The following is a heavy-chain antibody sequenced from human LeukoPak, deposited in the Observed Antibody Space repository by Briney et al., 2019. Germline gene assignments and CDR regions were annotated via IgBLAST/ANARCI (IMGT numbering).Heavy chain of an antibody. D-gene: IGHD6-19*01. CDR1: GGSISSGGYY. V-gene: IGHV4-30-2*01. CDR3: ARDLGYSSGWYEEDY. CDR2: IYHSGST. Sequence: SETLSLTCTVSGGSISSGGYYWSWIRQPPGKGLEWIGYIYHSGSTYYNPSLKSRVTISVDTSKNQFSLKLSSVAAADTAVYYCARDLGYSSGWYEEDYWGQGTLVTVSS. J-gene: IGHJ4*02.